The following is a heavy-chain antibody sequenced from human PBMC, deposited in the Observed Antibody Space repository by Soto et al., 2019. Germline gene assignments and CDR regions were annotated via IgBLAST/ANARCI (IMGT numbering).Heavy chain of an antibody. CDR1: GYTFTGYS. CDR2: INAGNGNT. CDR3: ARAVAVPADFDY. D-gene: IGHD6-19*01. V-gene: IGHV1-3*01. J-gene: IGHJ4*02. Sequence: ASVKVSCKASGYTFTGYSMHWVRQAPGQRLEWMGWINAGNGNTKYSQKFQGRVTITRDTSASTAYMELSSLRSEDTAVYYCARAVAVPADFDYWGQGTLVTVSS.